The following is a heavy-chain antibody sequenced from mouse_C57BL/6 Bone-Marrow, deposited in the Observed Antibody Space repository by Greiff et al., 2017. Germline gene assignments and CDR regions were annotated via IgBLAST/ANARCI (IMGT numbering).Heavy chain of an antibody. CDR2: IYPRDGST. CDR1: GYTFTDHT. Sequence: VKLQESDAELVKPGASVKISCKVSGYTFTDHTIHWMKQRPEQGLEWIGYIYPRDGSTKYNEKFKGKATLTADKSSSTAYMQLNSLTSEDSAVYFCAIYDGYYGFADWGQGTLVTVSA. D-gene: IGHD2-3*01. V-gene: IGHV1-78*01. J-gene: IGHJ3*01. CDR3: AIYDGYYGFAD.